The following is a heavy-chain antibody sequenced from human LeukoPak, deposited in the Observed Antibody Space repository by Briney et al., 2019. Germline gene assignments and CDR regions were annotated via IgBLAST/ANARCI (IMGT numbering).Heavy chain of an antibody. CDR2: IFYDGSVY. J-gene: IGHJ5*02. Sequence: PGRSLRLSCAASGFTFNNYAMHWVRQAPGKGLEWVAVIFYDGSVYYYADSVKGRFTISRDNAKNSLYLQMNSLRAEDTAVYYCARTLDQYSGSYDWFDPWGQGTLVTVSS. CDR1: GFTFNNYA. CDR3: ARTLDQYSGSYDWFDP. D-gene: IGHD1-26*01. V-gene: IGHV3-30*04.